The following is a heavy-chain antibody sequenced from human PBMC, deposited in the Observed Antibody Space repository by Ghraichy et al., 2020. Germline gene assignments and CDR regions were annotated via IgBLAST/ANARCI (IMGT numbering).Heavy chain of an antibody. Sequence: ASVKVSCKVSGYTLTELSMHWVRQAPGKGLEWMGGFDPEDGETIYAQKFQGRVTMTEDTSTDTAYMELSSLRSEDTAVYYCATQVHNWNYGIPRAFDIWGQGTMVTVSS. CDR3: ATQVHNWNYGIPRAFDI. CDR2: FDPEDGET. J-gene: IGHJ3*02. CDR1: GYTLTELS. D-gene: IGHD1-7*01. V-gene: IGHV1-24*01.